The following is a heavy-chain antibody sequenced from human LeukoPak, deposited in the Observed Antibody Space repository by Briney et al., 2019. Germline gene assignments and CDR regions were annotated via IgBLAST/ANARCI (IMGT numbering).Heavy chain of an antibody. D-gene: IGHD3-22*01. CDR2: IYSGAST. V-gene: IGHV3-53*01. Sequence: GGSLRLSCAASGFTVSSNYMSWVRQAPGKGLEWVSVIYSGASTYYAGSVKGLFTISRDNSKNTLYLQMNSLRAEDTAVYYCAKKLYDNSGYIDYWGQGTLVTVSS. CDR1: GFTVSSNY. CDR3: AKKLYDNSGYIDY. J-gene: IGHJ4*02.